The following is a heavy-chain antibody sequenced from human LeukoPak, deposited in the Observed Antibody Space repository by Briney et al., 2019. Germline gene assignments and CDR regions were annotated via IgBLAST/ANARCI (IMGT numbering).Heavy chain of an antibody. J-gene: IGHJ6*02. CDR2: INHSGST. V-gene: IGHV4-34*01. CDR3: ARAPVFWSGYAYYHYGMDV. Sequence: SETLSLTCAVYGGSFSGYYWSWIRQPPGKGLEWIGEINHSGSTNYNPSLKSRVTISVDTSKNQFSLKLSSVTAADTAVYYCARAPVFWSGYAYYHYGMDVWGQGTTVTVSS. CDR1: GGSFSGYY. D-gene: IGHD3-3*01.